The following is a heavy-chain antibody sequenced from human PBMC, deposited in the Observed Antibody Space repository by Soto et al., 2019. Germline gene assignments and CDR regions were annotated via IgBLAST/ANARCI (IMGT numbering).Heavy chain of an antibody. V-gene: IGHV4-59*01. Sequence: QVQLQESGPGLVKPSETLSLTCTVSGGSISSYYWSWIRQPPGKGLEWIGYIYYSGSTNYNPSLKSRVNISVDTSKELLSLKLGSVAGAYTAVYYCATGQMVVHTYSSSSPDYWYCDLWGRGTLVTVSS. J-gene: IGHJ2*01. CDR2: IYYSGST. CDR1: GGSISSYY. CDR3: ATGQMVVHTYSSSSPDYWYCDL. D-gene: IGHD6-6*01.